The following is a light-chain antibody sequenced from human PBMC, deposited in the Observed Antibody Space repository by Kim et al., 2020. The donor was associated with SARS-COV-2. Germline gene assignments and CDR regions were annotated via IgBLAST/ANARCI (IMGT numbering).Light chain of an antibody. Sequence: SASVGDRVTITCRASQSIENFLNWYQQKPGQDPKLLIYGASTLQSGVPSRISGSGSGTDFTLTISSLQPEDFATYYCQQSSGVPYTFGQGTKLEI. CDR3: QQSSGVPYT. J-gene: IGKJ2*01. CDR2: GAS. CDR1: QSIENF. V-gene: IGKV1-39*01.